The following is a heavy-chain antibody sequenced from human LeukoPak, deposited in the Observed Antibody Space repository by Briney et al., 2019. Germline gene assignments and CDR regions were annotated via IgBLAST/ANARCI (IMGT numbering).Heavy chain of an antibody. CDR2: IYPGDSNT. Sequence: GESLKISCKGSGYSFTTYWIAWVRQMPGKGLEWMGIIYPGDSNTKYSPSFQGQVTISVDKSISTAYLHLSSLKASDTAMYYCARHVSSSRVAYDVWGQGTMVTVSS. J-gene: IGHJ3*01. CDR1: GYSFTTYW. V-gene: IGHV5-51*01. CDR3: ARHVSSSRVAYDV. D-gene: IGHD2-2*01.